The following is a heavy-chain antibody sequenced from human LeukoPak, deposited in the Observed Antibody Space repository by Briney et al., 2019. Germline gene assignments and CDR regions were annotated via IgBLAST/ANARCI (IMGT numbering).Heavy chain of an antibody. J-gene: IGHJ3*01. CDR1: GFTFSSYS. D-gene: IGHD6-6*01. Sequence: GGSLRLSCAASGFTFSSYSMNWVRQAPGKGLEWVSYISSSSTIYYADSVKGRFTISRDNAKNSLYLQINSLRAEDTAVYYCARSSYSSSSSVWGQGTMVTVSS. V-gene: IGHV3-48*04. CDR3: ARSSYSSSSSV. CDR2: ISSSSTI.